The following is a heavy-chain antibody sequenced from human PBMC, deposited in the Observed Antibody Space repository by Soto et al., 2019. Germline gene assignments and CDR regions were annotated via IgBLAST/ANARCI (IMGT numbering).Heavy chain of an antibody. CDR1: GFTFSSYA. J-gene: IGHJ6*04. Sequence: PGGSLRLSCAASGFTFSSYAMHWVRQAPGKGLEWVAVISYDGSNKYYADSVKGRFTISRDNSKNTLYLQMNSLRAEDTAVYYCARDLEQLPNYYYYGMDVWGKGTTVTVSS. CDR2: ISYDGSNK. V-gene: IGHV3-30-3*01. D-gene: IGHD3-3*01. CDR3: ARDLEQLPNYYYYGMDV.